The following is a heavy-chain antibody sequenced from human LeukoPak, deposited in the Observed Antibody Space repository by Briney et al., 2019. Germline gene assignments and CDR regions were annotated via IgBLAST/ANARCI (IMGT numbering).Heavy chain of an antibody. CDR3: ARGFRDIVVVVAATLWFDP. CDR2: IYYSGST. D-gene: IGHD2-15*01. J-gene: IGHJ5*02. V-gene: IGHV4-31*03. Sequence: PSQTLSLTCTVSGGSISSGGYCWSWIRQHPGKGLEWIGYIYYSGSTYYNPSLKSRVTISVDTSKNQFSPKLSSVTAADTAVYYCARGFRDIVVVVAATLWFDPWGQGTLVTVSS. CDR1: GGSISSGGYC.